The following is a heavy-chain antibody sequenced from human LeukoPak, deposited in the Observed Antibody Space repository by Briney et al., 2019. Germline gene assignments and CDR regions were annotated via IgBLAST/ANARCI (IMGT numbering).Heavy chain of an antibody. CDR3: AREDDSSGYIGYFDY. V-gene: IGHV4-34*01. CDR1: GGSFSGYY. D-gene: IGHD3-22*01. J-gene: IGHJ4*02. Sequence: RPSETLSLTCAVYGGSFSGYYWSWIRQPPGKGLEWIGEINHSGSTNYNPSLKSRVTISVDKSKNQFSLKLSSVTAADTAVYYCAREDDSSGYIGYFDYWGQGTLVTVSS. CDR2: INHSGST.